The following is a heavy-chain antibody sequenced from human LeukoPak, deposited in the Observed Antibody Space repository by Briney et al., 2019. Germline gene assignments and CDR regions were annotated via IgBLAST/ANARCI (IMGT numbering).Heavy chain of an antibody. V-gene: IGHV1-2*04. Sequence: ASVKVSCKASGYTFTSYGISWVRQAPGQGLEWMGWINSNNGGTNYALKFQGWVTMTRDTSISTAYMEVNRLKSDDTAVYYCARGRGQLYYSLPDPAHGLDVWGQGTTVTVSS. CDR3: ARGRGQLYYSLPDPAHGLDV. CDR2: INSNNGGT. CDR1: GYTFTSYG. J-gene: IGHJ6*01. D-gene: IGHD1-26*01.